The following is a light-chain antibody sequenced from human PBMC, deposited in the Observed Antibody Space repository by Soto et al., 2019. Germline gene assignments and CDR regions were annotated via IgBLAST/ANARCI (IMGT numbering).Light chain of an antibody. J-gene: IGKJ5*01. V-gene: IGKV3D-15*01. CDR3: QQYNNWPIT. Sequence: EIVLTQSPATLSLSPGERATLSCRASQSVSSNLAWYQQKPGQAPRLLIYGASTRATDIPARFSGSGSGTEFTLTINSLQSEDFAVYYCQQYNNWPITFGQGTRLEIK. CDR1: QSVSSN. CDR2: GAS.